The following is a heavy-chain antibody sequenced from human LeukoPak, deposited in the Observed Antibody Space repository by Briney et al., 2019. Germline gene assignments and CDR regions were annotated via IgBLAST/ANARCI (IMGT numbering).Heavy chain of an antibody. Sequence: SVXVSXKASXYTFSGHYLHWVRQAPGQGLEWMGRINPNSGGTKYAQKFQNRVTMTSDTSVSTAYMELNGLRSDDTAIYYCTRSWIQLWTPDFDHWGQGTLVTVSS. V-gene: IGHV1-2*06. J-gene: IGHJ4*02. CDR2: INPNSGGT. CDR1: XYTFSGHY. D-gene: IGHD5-18*01. CDR3: TRSWIQLWTPDFDH.